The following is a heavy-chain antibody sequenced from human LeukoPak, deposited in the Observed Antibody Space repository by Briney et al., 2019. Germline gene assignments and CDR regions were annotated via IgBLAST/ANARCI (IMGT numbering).Heavy chain of an antibody. CDR1: GFTFSSYG. V-gene: IGHV3-30*03. CDR2: ISYDGSNK. J-gene: IGHJ4*02. CDR3: AREGLRTFDY. Sequence: GRSLRLSCAASGFTFSSYGMHWVRQTPGKGLEWVAVISYDGSNKYYADSVKGRFTISRDNAKNSLYLQMNSLRAEDTAVYYCAREGLRTFDYWGQGTLVTVSS. D-gene: IGHD5-12*01.